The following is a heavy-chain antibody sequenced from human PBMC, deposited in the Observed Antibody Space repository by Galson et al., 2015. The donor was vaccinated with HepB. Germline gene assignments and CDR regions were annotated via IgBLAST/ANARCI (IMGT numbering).Heavy chain of an antibody. Sequence: SVKVSCKASGYTFTDYFIHWVRQAPGQGLEWMGRINPNSGGTDFPQKFQGRVTMTRDTSIDTAYMELSRLRSDDTAVYYCARDKGRNWGSLSNGWFDPWGQGTLVTVSS. D-gene: IGHD7-27*01. J-gene: IGHJ5*02. V-gene: IGHV1-2*06. CDR1: GYTFTDYF. CDR3: ARDKGRNWGSLSNGWFDP. CDR2: INPNSGGT.